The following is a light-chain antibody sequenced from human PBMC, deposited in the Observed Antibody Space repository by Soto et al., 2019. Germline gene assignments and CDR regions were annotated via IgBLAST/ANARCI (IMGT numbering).Light chain of an antibody. J-gene: IGKJ2*01. V-gene: IGKV3-15*01. CDR1: QSVSSN. Sequence: EIVMTQSPATLSVSPGERATLSCRASQSVSSNLAWYQQNPGQAPRLLIYGASTRATGIPARFSGSGSGTESTLTISSLQSKDLPFYYCPQYNNRFQGYSFGKRTTQEIK. CDR3: PQYNNRFQGYS. CDR2: GAS.